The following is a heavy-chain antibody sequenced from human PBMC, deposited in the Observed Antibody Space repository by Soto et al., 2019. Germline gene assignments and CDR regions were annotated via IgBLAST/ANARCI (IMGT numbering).Heavy chain of an antibody. CDR2: ISSSSSYI. CDR1: GFSLSNYN. J-gene: IGHJ4*02. D-gene: IGHD2-15*01. Sequence: GGSLRLSCAASGFSLSNYNMNWVRQAPGKGLEWVSYISSSSSYIYYADPVKGRFTISRDNAKNSLYLQMNSLRAEDTALYYCARSGYCSGSSCYSDYWGLGTLVTVS. V-gene: IGHV3-21*01. CDR3: ARSGYCSGSSCYSDY.